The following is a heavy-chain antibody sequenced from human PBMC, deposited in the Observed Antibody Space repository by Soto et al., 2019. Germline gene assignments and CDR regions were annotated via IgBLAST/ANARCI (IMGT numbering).Heavy chain of an antibody. J-gene: IGHJ6*02. V-gene: IGHV3-23*01. CDR1: GFTFSSYA. D-gene: IGHD6-13*01. CDR2: ISGSGGST. CDR3: AKERGSSWYVYYYYGMDV. Sequence: EVQLLESGGGLVQPGGSLRLSCAASGFTFSSYAMSWVRQAPGRGLEWVSAISGSGGSTYYADSVKGRFTISRDNSKNTLYLQMNSLRAEDTAVYYCAKERGSSWYVYYYYGMDVWGQGTTVTVSS.